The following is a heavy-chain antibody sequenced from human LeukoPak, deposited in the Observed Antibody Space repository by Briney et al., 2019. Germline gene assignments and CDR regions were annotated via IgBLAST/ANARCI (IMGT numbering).Heavy chain of an antibody. CDR3: ARDGVTTVLDY. Sequence: PGGSLRLSCAASGFTFSSYAMHWVRQAPGKGLEGVAVISYDGSNKYYADSVKGRFTISRDNSKNTLYLQMNSLRAEDTAVYYCARDGVTTVLDYWGQGTLVTVSS. D-gene: IGHD4-17*01. CDR2: ISYDGSNK. J-gene: IGHJ4*02. CDR1: GFTFSSYA. V-gene: IGHV3-30*04.